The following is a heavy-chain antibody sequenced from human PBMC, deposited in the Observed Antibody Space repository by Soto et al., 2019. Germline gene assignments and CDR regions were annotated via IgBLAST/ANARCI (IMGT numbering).Heavy chain of an antibody. V-gene: IGHV3-7*04. CDR2: IKEDGSEK. J-gene: IGHJ4*02. CDR1: GFTFSSFW. D-gene: IGHD5-18*01. CDR3: ARDRDTYGCGFFDC. Sequence: EVQLVESGGGLVQPGGSLRLSCAASGFTFSSFWMSWVRQAPGKGLEWVASIKEDGSEKHYVGSVKGRFTISRDNAKSTLYLQINSLRAEYTAVYYFARDRDTYGCGFFDCGGQGTLVPVSS.